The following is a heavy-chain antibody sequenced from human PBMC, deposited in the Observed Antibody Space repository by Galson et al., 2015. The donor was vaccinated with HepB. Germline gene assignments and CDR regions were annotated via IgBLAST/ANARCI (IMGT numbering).Heavy chain of an antibody. Sequence: PALVKPTQTLTLTCTFSGFSLSTSGMRVSWIRQPPGKALEWLARIDWDDDKFYSTSLKTRLTISKDTSKNQVVLTMTNMDPVDTATYYCARMGVAVAGTGFDYWGQGTLVTVSS. J-gene: IGHJ4*02. V-gene: IGHV2-70*04. CDR2: IDWDDDK. CDR3: ARMGVAVAGTGFDY. D-gene: IGHD6-19*01. CDR1: GFSLSTSGMR.